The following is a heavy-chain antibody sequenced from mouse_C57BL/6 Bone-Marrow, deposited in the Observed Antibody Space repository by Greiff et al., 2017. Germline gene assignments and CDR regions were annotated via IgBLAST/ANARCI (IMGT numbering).Heavy chain of an antibody. CDR1: GYTFTDYY. CDR2: INPYNGGT. J-gene: IGHJ3*01. V-gene: IGHV1-19*01. CDR3: ARGRPKGFAY. Sequence: EVKLMESGPVLVKPGASVKMSCKASGYTFTDYYMNWVKQSHGKSLEWIGVINPYNGGTSYNQKFKGKATLTVDKSSSTAYMELNSLTSEDSAVYYCARGRPKGFAYWGQGTLVTVSA.